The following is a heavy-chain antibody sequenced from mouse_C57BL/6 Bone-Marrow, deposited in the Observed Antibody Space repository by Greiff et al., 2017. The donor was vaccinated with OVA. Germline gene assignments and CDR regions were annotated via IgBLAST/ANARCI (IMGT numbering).Heavy chain of an antibody. V-gene: IGHV5-6*02. CDR3: ARRYYYGSSSFAY. Sequence: DVMLVESGGDLVKPGGSLKLSCAASGFTFTSYGMSWVRQTPDKRLEWVATISRGGSYTYYPDSLKGRSTLPRDNATNTLYLQRSSLKSEDTAMYYCARRYYYGSSSFAYWGQGTLVTVSA. D-gene: IGHD1-1*01. CDR2: ISRGGSYT. CDR1: GFTFTSYG. J-gene: IGHJ3*01.